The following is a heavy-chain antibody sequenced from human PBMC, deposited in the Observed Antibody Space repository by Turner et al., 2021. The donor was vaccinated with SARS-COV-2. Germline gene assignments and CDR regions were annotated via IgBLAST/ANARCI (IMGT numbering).Heavy chain of an antibody. D-gene: IGHD6-13*01. V-gene: IGHV4-39*01. CDR2: IYYSGST. CDR3: ATSTVAGTELNYYGMDV. Sequence: QLQLQASGPGLVKPSETLSPTCTVSGGSISSSSYYWGWIRQPPGKGLEWIGSIYYSGSTYYNPSLKSRVTISVDTSKNQFSLKLSSVTAADTAVYYCATSTVAGTELNYYGMDVWGQGTTVTVSS. J-gene: IGHJ6*02. CDR1: GGSISSSSYY.